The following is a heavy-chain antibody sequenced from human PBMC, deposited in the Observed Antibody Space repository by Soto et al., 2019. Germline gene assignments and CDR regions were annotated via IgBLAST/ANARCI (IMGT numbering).Heavy chain of an antibody. CDR2: IYWDDDK. Sequence: QITLNESGPTQVKPRQTLTLTCTFSGFSLTTSRVGVRWIRQSPGKAPEWLALIYWDDDKRYSPSLKSRLTIPKYTFKNQVVLTMADLDPADTATYYCAHRVLRTVFGLVTTTAIYFDFWGQGTPVAVSS. V-gene: IGHV2-5*02. CDR1: GFSLTTSRVG. J-gene: IGHJ4*02. D-gene: IGHD3-3*01. CDR3: AHRVLRTVFGLVTTTAIYFDF.